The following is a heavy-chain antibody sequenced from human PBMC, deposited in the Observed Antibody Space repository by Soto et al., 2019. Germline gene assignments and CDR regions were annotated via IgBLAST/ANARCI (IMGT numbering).Heavy chain of an antibody. J-gene: IGHJ6*02. D-gene: IGHD1-26*01. Sequence: PEGSLRLSCAASGFTFSSYGMHWVRQAPGKGLEWVAVIWYDGSNKYYADSVKGRFTISRDNSKNTLYLQMNSLRAEDTAVYYCARDVGSYYYYGMDVWGQGTTVTVSS. CDR1: GFTFSSYG. CDR2: IWYDGSNK. V-gene: IGHV3-33*01. CDR3: ARDVGSYYYYGMDV.